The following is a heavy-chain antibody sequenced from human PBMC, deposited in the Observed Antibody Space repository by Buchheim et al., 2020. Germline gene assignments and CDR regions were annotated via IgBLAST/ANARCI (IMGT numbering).Heavy chain of an antibody. CDR2: IYYSGST. D-gene: IGHD5-18*01. CDR1: GGSISSYY. Sequence: QVQLQESGPGLVKPSETLSLTCTVSGGSISSYYWSWIRQPPGKGLEWIGYIYYSGSTNYNPSLKSRVTISVDTSKNQFSLRLTSVTAADTAVYYCARVVVNSSGGYPSYYYGMDVWGQGTT. CDR3: ARVVVNSSGGYPSYYYGMDV. V-gene: IGHV4-59*13. J-gene: IGHJ6*02.